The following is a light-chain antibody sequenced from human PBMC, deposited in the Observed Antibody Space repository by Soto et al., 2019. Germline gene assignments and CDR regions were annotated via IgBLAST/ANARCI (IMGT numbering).Light chain of an antibody. V-gene: IGKV3D-11*03. CDR1: QYINTR. CDR2: QTS. Sequence: IVLTQSPATLSSFPGDRVTLSCRASQYINTRLAWYQHRPGQAPRLLIYQTSLRAAGIPARFSGSGSGTDFTLTISRLENEDFAVYYCQQLSSYPLTFGGGTKVDIK. CDR3: QQLSSYPLT. J-gene: IGKJ4*01.